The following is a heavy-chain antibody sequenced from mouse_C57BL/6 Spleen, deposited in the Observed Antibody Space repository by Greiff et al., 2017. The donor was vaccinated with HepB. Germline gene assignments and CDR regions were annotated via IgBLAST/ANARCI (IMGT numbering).Heavy chain of an antibody. CDR3: ARGEGYYYGSSYVWFAY. V-gene: IGHV2-9-1*01. J-gene: IGHJ3*01. CDR1: GFSLTSYA. Sequence: QVQLKESGPGLVAPSQSLSITCTVSGFSLTSYAISWVRQPPGKGLEWLGVIWNGGGTNYNSALKSRLSISKDHSKSQVFLKMNSLQTDDTARYYCARGEGYYYGSSYVWFAYWGQGTLVTVSA. D-gene: IGHD1-1*01. CDR2: IWNGGGT.